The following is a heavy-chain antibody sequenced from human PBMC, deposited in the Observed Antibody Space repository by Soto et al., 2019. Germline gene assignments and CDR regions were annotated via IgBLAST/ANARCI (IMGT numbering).Heavy chain of an antibody. J-gene: IGHJ4*01. D-gene: IGHD6-6*01. CDR1: GFTVSEAW. V-gene: IGHV3-15*01. CDR3: ITDPGGGVSARDVRDY. Sequence: GGSLRLSCAVSGFTVSEAWMSWVRQAPGKGLDWVGRIKSKTSGGTTDYAAPVKGRFAISRDDSKNTLYLQMNSLETEDTAVYYCITDPGGGVSARDVRDYWRHGTLLPVSS. CDR2: IKSKTSGGTT.